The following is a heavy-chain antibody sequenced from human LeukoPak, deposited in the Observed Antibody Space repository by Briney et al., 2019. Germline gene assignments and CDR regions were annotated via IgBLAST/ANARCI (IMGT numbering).Heavy chain of an antibody. V-gene: IGHV4-39*07. Sequence: SETLSLTCTVSGGSISSSSYYWGWIRQPPGKGLEWIGSIYYSGSTYYNPSLKSRVTISVDTSKNQFSLKLSSVTAADTAVYYCARALIYSSSWYVDYWGQGTLVTVSS. CDR1: GGSISSSSYY. J-gene: IGHJ4*02. CDR2: IYYSGST. D-gene: IGHD6-13*01. CDR3: ARALIYSSSWYVDY.